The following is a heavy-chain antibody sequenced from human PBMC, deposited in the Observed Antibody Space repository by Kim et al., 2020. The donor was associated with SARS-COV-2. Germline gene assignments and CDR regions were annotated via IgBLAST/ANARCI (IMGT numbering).Heavy chain of an antibody. J-gene: IGHJ4*02. D-gene: IGHD6-13*01. CDR3: ARGGEYSTDY. CDR2: IYHSGST. Sequence: SETLSLICTVSGYFISSGYYWGWIRQPPGKGLEWIGSIYHSGSTYYNPSLKSRVTISVDTSKKQFSLKLSSVTAADTAVYYCARGGEYSTDYWGQGALV. CDR1: GYFISSGYY. V-gene: IGHV4-38-2*02.